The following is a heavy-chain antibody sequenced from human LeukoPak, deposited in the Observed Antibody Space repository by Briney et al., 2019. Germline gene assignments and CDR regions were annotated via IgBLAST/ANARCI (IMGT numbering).Heavy chain of an antibody. CDR2: ISPDGSVA. CDR3: VRDLAFSPDH. J-gene: IGHJ1*01. Sequence: GGALRLSCVASGFALSNSWMHWVRQTPGKGLVWVSHISPDGSVANCADLVKGRFIISRDNAKNTLFLQMNSLRAEDTSVYCCVRDLAFSPDHWGQGTLVTVSS. D-gene: IGHD1-14*01. V-gene: IGHV3-74*01. CDR1: GFALSNSW.